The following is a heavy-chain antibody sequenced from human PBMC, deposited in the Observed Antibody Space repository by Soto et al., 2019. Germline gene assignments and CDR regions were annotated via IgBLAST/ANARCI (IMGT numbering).Heavy chain of an antibody. CDR2: IWNHGKNS. V-gene: IGHV3-33*01. CDR1: GFTFSNYG. J-gene: IGHJ2*01. D-gene: IGHD3-16*01. Sequence: QVQLVESGGGVVQPAGSLRLSCAASGFTFSNYGMYWARQAPAKGRQLVTFIWNHGKNSFYEDSVKSRFTNSRDNFKNTLYLQMDSLRAEDTGVYYCARGYVRRCPHRYFDLWGRVTRVAVSS. CDR3: ARGYVRRCPHRYFDL.